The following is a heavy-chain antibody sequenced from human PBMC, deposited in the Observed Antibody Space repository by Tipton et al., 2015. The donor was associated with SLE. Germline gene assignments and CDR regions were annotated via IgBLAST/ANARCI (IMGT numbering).Heavy chain of an antibody. Sequence: LRLSCTVSGGSISSPVDSWGWIRQPPGKGLEWIGSVYYSGDTYYNPSLKSRVTISVDTSKNQFSLNLSSVTAADTAVYYCARSVGTWGSQYFDLWGRGTLVTVSS. V-gene: IGHV4-39*07. CDR2: VYYSGDT. CDR1: GGSISSPVDS. CDR3: ARSVGTWGSQYFDL. J-gene: IGHJ2*01. D-gene: IGHD7-27*01.